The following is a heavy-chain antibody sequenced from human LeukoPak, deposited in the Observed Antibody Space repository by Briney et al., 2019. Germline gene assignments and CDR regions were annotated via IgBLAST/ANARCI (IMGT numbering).Heavy chain of an antibody. CDR2: ISGGGDGA. D-gene: IGHD5-18*01. CDR3: AKRTRGYSYGTLDY. CDR1: GFSFSTCA. V-gene: IGHV3-23*01. Sequence: GGSLRLSCAASGFSFSTCAMNWVRQAPGKGLEWVSTISGGGDGALYADSVKGRLTISRDNSKNTLFLQMNSLRAEDTAVYYCAKRTRGYSYGTLDYWGQGTLVTVSS. J-gene: IGHJ4*02.